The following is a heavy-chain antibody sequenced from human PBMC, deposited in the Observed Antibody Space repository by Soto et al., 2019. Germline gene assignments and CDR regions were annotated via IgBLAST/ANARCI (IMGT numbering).Heavy chain of an antibody. CDR2: IFYSGST. V-gene: IGHV4-39*02. D-gene: IGHD3-3*01. J-gene: IGHJ5*02. Sequence: PSETLSLTCSVSGGSISTSRSYWAWIRQPPGKGLEWLANIFYSGSTFYNPSLASRVSVSVDTSKNEFSLKLRSVTAADTAVYYFAREPATGITDLGFDPWGQGTLVTVSS. CDR3: AREPATGITDLGFDP. CDR1: GGSISTSRSY.